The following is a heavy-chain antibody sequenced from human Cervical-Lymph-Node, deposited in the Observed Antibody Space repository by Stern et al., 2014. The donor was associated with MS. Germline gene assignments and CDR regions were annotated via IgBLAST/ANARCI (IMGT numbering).Heavy chain of an antibody. V-gene: IGHV1-46*01. Sequence: QVQLVQSGAEIRKPWASVKISCEASGYTFTTYYIHWVRQAPGQGLEWVALFNPSGGKSTYAQRFQGRVTVTGDTSTSTVSLELTGLTSEDTAVYYCARVLSLATSDSWGQGTLVIVSS. J-gene: IGHJ4*02. D-gene: IGHD1-1*01. CDR1: GYTFTTYY. CDR3: ARVLSLATSDS. CDR2: FNPSGGKS.